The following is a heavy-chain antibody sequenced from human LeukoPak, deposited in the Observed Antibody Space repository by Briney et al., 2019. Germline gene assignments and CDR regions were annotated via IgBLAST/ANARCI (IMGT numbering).Heavy chain of an antibody. Sequence: TGGSLRLSCAASGFTFSSYSMNWVRQAPGKGLEWVSSISSSSSYIYYADSVKGRFTISRDNVKNSLYLQMNSLRAEDTAVYYCARVVSQWLVYYYYYYYMDVWGKGTTVTVSS. V-gene: IGHV3-21*01. CDR2: ISSSSSYI. CDR1: GFTFSSYS. CDR3: ARVVSQWLVYYYYYYYMDV. D-gene: IGHD6-19*01. J-gene: IGHJ6*03.